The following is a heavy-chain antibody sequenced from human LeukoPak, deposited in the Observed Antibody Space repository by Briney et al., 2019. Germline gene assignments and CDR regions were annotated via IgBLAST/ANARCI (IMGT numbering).Heavy chain of an antibody. V-gene: IGHV3-7*01. CDR2: IKQDGSEK. J-gene: IGHJ6*02. CDR3: ARDCGGGSCYSGWGYYYGMDV. Sequence: GGSLRLSCAASGFSFSSYWMSWVRQAPGKGLERVANIKQDGSEKYYVDSVKGRFTISRDNAKNSLYLQMNSLRAEDTAVYYCARDCGGGSCYSGWGYYYGMDVWGQGTTVTVSS. CDR1: GFSFSSYW. D-gene: IGHD2-15*01.